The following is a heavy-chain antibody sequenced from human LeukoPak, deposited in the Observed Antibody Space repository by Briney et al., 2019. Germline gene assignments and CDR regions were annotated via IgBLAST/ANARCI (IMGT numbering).Heavy chain of an antibody. J-gene: IGHJ4*02. V-gene: IGHV1-69*13. CDR3: ARGQPTRPLWVGESLSNISPFDY. D-gene: IGHD3-10*01. Sequence: ASVKVSCKASGGTFSSYAISWVRQAPGQGLEWMGWIIPIFGTANYAQKCSGRVTITADDSTSTPYMELSSLRSNDTAVYYCARGQPTRPLWVGESLSNISPFDYWGRGTLVTVSS. CDR1: GGTFSSYA. CDR2: IIPIFGTA.